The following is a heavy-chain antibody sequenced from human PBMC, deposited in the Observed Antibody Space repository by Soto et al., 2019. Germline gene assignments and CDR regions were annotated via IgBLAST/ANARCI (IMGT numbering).Heavy chain of an antibody. CDR3: VSQRTTVPTQAYFDY. CDR1: GGSVTNSSYY. V-gene: IGHV4-39*01. D-gene: IGHD4-17*01. CDR2: VYYRGRS. J-gene: IGHJ4*02. Sequence: SETLSLTCTVSGGSVTNSSYYWVWIRQSPGKGLEWIGSVYYRGRSYSKSSVKSRVTISVDTSKNRFSLSLNSVTASDTAVYFCVSQRTTVPTQAYFDYWGPGALVTVSS.